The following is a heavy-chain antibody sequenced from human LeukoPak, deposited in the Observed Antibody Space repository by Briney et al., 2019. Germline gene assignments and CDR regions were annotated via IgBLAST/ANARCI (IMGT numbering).Heavy chain of an antibody. V-gene: IGHV1-8*01. D-gene: IGHD3-22*01. CDR2: MNPNSGNT. CDR1: GYTFTSYD. Sequence: ASVKVSCKASGYTFTSYDINWVRQATGQGLEWMGWMNPNSGNTGYAQKFQGRGTMTRNTSISTAYMELSSLRSEDTAVYYCAIHYYDSSGYYSSDYWGQGTLVTVSS. CDR3: AIHYYDSSGYYSSDY. J-gene: IGHJ4*02.